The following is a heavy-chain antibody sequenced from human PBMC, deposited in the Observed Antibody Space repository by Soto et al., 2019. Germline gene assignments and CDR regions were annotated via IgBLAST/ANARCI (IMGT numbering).Heavy chain of an antibody. CDR3: ARASTYYYGSGSPDDAFDI. Sequence: QVQLVQSGAEVKKPGSSVKVSCKASGGTFSSYAISWVRQAPGQGLEWMGGIIPIFGTANYAQKFQGRVTIPADESTSTAYMELSSLRSEDTAVYYCARASTYYYGSGSPDDAFDIWGQGTMVTVSS. J-gene: IGHJ3*02. CDR1: GGTFSSYA. D-gene: IGHD3-10*01. V-gene: IGHV1-69*01. CDR2: IIPIFGTA.